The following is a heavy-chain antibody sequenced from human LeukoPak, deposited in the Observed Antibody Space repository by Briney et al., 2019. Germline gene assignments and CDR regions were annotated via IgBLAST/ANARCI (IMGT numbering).Heavy chain of an antibody. D-gene: IGHD1-26*01. CDR3: ARGRSNYYGMDV. CDR2: IYYNGNT. CDR1: DGSINSYY. Sequence: PSETLSLTCSVSDGSINSYYWNWIRRPPGKGLEWIGYIYYNGNTNYSPSLKSRVTMSVDTSKNRCSRKVRYVTAADTAVYYCARGRSNYYGMDVWGQGTTVTVSS. J-gene: IGHJ6*02. V-gene: IGHV4-59*01.